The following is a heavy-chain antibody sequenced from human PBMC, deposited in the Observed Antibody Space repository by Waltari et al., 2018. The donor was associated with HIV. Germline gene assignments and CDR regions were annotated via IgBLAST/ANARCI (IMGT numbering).Heavy chain of an antibody. CDR1: GFTFSSYW. D-gene: IGHD5-12*01. CDR3: ARLRGGYDFDY. Sequence: EVQLVESGGGLVQPGGSLRLSCAASGFTFSSYWMSWVRQAPGKGLECVANIKQDGREKSYVDSLKGRFTISRDNAKNSLYLQMNNLRAEDTAVYYCARLRGGYDFDYWGQGTLVTVSS. V-gene: IGHV3-7*01. J-gene: IGHJ4*02. CDR2: IKQDGREK.